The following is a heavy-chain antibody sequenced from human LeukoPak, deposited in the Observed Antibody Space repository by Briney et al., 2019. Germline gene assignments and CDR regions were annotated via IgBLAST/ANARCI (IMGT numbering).Heavy chain of an antibody. Sequence: NPSETLSLTCTVSGASISSGYYYWSWIRQPAGKGLEWVGRIYTGGSTNYNPSLKSRVTISVDTSKNQFSLKLSSVTAADTAVYYCARGGFDWLRKSYYYYYMDVWGKGTTVTISS. CDR3: ARGGFDWLRKSYYYYYMDV. D-gene: IGHD3-9*01. V-gene: IGHV4-61*02. J-gene: IGHJ6*03. CDR2: IYTGGST. CDR1: GASISSGYYY.